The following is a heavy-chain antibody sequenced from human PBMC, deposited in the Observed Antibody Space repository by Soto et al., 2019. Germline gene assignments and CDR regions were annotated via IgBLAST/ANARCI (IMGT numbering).Heavy chain of an antibody. CDR1: GGSISSYY. D-gene: IGHD2-15*01. V-gene: IGHV4-59*08. CDR2: IYYSGST. Sequence: SETLSLTCTVSGGSISSYYWSWIRQPPGKGLEWIGYIYYSGSTNYNPSLKSRVTISVDTSKNQFSLKLSSVTAADTAVYYCVSPLYDGGRRGVYSVWTKRTTDIVSS. J-gene: IGHJ6*04. CDR3: VSPLYDGGRRGVYSV.